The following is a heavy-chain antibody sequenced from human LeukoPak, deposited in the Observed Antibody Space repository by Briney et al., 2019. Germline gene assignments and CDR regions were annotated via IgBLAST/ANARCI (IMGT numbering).Heavy chain of an antibody. J-gene: IGHJ5*02. CDR3: ARASFDVEPQQKDWFDP. CDR2: IYYSGST. Sequence: PSQTLSLTCTVSGGSISSGGYYWSWIRQHPGKGLEWIGYIYYSGSTYYNPSLKSRVTISVDTSKNQFSLKLSSVTAADTAVYYCARASFDVEPQQKDWFDPWGQGTLVTVSS. CDR1: GGSISSGGYY. D-gene: IGHD3-9*01. V-gene: IGHV4-31*03.